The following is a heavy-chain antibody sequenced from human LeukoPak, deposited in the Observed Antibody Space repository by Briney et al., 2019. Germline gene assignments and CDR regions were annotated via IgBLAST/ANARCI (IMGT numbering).Heavy chain of an antibody. D-gene: IGHD3-22*01. V-gene: IGHV3-11*01. CDR3: ARGVYYYDSSGPTPTLFNY. CDR1: GGSFSDYY. CDR2: ISSSGSTI. Sequence: LSLACAVYGGSFSDYYMSWIRQAPGKGLEWVSYISSSGSTIYYADSVKGRFTISRDNAKNSLYLQMNSLRAEDTAVYYCARGVYYYDSSGPTPTLFNYWGQGTLVTVSS. J-gene: IGHJ4*02.